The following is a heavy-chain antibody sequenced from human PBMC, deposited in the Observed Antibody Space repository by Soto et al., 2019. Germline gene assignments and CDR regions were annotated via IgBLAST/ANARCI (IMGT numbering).Heavy chain of an antibody. J-gene: IGHJ4*02. D-gene: IGHD3-10*01. CDR1: GYTFTSYG. V-gene: IGHV1-18*04. CDR3: ARRVKYGSGRRPAYYFDY. Sequence: ASVKVSCKASGYTFTSYGISWVRQAPGQGLEWMGWISAYNGNTNYAQKLQGRVTMTTDTSTSTAYMELRSLRSDDTAVYYCARRVKYGSGRRPAYYFDYWGQGTLVTVSS. CDR2: ISAYNGNT.